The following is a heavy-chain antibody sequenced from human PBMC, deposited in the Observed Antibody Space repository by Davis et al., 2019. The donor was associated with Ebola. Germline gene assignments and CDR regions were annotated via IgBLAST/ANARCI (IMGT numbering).Heavy chain of an antibody. V-gene: IGHV3-21*04. J-gene: IGHJ6*04. CDR2: ISSHSDYI. CDR3: AREPTGNYYYFYGMDV. CDR1: GFTFSSYW. D-gene: IGHD4-11*01. Sequence: GGSLRLSCAASGFTFSSYWMSWVRQAPGKGLELVSSISSHSDYIYYADSVKGRFTISRDNSKNTLHLQMNSLRVEDTAVYFCAREPTGNYYYFYGMDVWGKGTTVSVSS.